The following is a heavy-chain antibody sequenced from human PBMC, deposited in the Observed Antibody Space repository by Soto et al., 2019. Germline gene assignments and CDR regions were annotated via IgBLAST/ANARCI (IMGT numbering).Heavy chain of an antibody. D-gene: IGHD3-3*01. CDR1: GFTFSDYN. CDR2: IASRSNYI. V-gene: IGHV3-21*02. Sequence: EVQLVESGGGLVKPGGSLRLSCVASGFTFSDYNMNWLRQTPGKGLEWVASIASRSNYIYYADSLKGRFTVSRDNARNSLYLQVDSLRAEDTAVYYCARNRRITVEMDVWGQGTTDTVSS. CDR3: ARNRRITVEMDV. J-gene: IGHJ6*02.